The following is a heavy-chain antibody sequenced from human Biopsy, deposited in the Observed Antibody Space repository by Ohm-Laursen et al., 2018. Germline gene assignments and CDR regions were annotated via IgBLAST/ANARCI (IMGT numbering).Heavy chain of an antibody. V-gene: IGHV3-7*01. Sequence: SLRLSCTAFGFTFSTYWMTWVRQAPGTGLEWEANIKRDGSQSNHADSVKGRFTISRDNAKNSLYLQMNSLRAEDTAVYYCTRDTTYYAGTTYYDALDVWGQGTTVTVSS. CDR2: IKRDGSQS. D-gene: IGHD2/OR15-2a*01. J-gene: IGHJ3*01. CDR3: TRDTTYYAGTTYYDALDV. CDR1: GFTFSTYW.